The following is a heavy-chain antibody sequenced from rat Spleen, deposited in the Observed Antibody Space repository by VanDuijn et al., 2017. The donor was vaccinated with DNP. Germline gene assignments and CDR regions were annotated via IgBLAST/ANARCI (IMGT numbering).Heavy chain of an antibody. J-gene: IGHJ1*01. CDR3: ARLKLGDESYWYFDF. D-gene: IGHD5-1*01. V-gene: IGHV5-7*01. CDR2: ISYDGSST. CDR1: GFTFSNYD. Sequence: EVQLVESGGGLVQPGRSMKLSCAASGFTFSNYDMAWVRQAPNKGLEWVATISYDGSSTYYRDSVNGRFTISRDNAKSTLYLQRDSLRSEDTATYYCARLKLGDESYWYFDFWGPGTMVTVSS.